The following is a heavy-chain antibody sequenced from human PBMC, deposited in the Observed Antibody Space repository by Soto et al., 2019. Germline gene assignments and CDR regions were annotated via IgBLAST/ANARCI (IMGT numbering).Heavy chain of an antibody. D-gene: IGHD3-22*01. V-gene: IGHV5-51*01. CDR1: GFSFDIYW. CDR3: ARLAVGYDSSGYYIDH. J-gene: IGHJ4*02. CDR2: IYPGDSDA. Sequence: PGESLKISCEASGFSFDIYWIGWVRQLPGKGPEWMGIIYPGDSDARYSPSFQGQVTFSADKSISTACLHWSSLKASDTATYYCARLAVGYDSSGYYIDHWGQGTLVTVSS.